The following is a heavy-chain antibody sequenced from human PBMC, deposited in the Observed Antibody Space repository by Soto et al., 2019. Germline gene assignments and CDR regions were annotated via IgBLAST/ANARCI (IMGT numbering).Heavy chain of an antibody. J-gene: IGHJ4*02. Sequence: PSQTLSRSCSVAAGSIRGTYCSWIRHPPEKGLEWTSSSSYTWSATHNPSLKSRVSVSVDTTETQCSLKLTSVTAADTATYYCATGGGWLQNSNLRGLYFDYWGQGALVTVSS. CDR2: SSYTWSA. V-gene: IGHV4-59*01. D-gene: IGHD6-19*01. CDR3: ATGGGWLQNSNLRGLYFDY. CDR1: AGSIRGTY.